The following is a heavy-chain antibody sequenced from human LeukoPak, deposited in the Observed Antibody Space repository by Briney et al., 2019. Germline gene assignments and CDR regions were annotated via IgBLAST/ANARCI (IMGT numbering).Heavy chain of an antibody. CDR2: TSGSGVNS. V-gene: IGHV3-23*01. Sequence: PGGSLRLSCAAPGFTLRSYDMSWVRQAPGKGLGWVAATSGSGVNSYYADSVRGRFTISRDNSQNTLYLQMDSLRAEDTALYYCAKEYSGYDFDYWGQGTLVTVSS. CDR3: AKEYSGYDFDY. CDR1: GFTLRSYD. D-gene: IGHD5-12*01. J-gene: IGHJ4*02.